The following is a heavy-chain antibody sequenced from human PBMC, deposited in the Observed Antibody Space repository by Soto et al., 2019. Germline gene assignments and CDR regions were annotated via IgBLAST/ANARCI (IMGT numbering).Heavy chain of an antibody. CDR1: GYTFTSYY. D-gene: IGHD6-6*01. J-gene: IGHJ4*02. V-gene: IGHV1-46*03. Sequence: GASVKVSCKASGYTFTSYYMHWVRQAPGQGLEWMGIINPSGGSTSYAQKFQGRVTMTRDTSTSTVYMELSSLRSEDTAVYYCARGLGVPGSSSSVPLDYWGQGTLVTVSS. CDR3: ARGLGVPGSSSSVPLDY. CDR2: INPSGGST.